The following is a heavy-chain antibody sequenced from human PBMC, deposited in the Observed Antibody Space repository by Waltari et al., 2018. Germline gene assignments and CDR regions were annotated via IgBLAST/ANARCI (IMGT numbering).Heavy chain of an antibody. CDR2: IWYDGSNK. CDR1: GFTFSSYG. J-gene: IGHJ4*02. Sequence: QVQLVESGGGVVQPGRSLRLSCAASGFTFSSYGMHWVRQAPGQGLEWVAVIWYDGSNKYYADSVKGRFTISRDNSKNTLYLQMNSLRAEDTAVYYCARENYDYVWGSYRQYYFDYWGQGTLVTVSS. V-gene: IGHV3-33*01. D-gene: IGHD3-16*02. CDR3: ARENYDYVWGSYRQYYFDY.